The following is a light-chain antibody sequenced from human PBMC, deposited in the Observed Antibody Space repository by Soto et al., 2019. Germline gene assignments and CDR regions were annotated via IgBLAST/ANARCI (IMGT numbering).Light chain of an antibody. Sequence: DIQMTQSPSTLAASVGDTVTMTCRSSSKWLAWYQKKPGKAPKLLNYDVSNLERGVRPRFSGSTSGAECTLTITGLQPDDLGTYYCQHTTDFTFGQGTKVEIK. V-gene: IGKV1-5*01. CDR1: SSSKW. J-gene: IGKJ2*01. CDR3: QHTTDFT. CDR2: DVS.